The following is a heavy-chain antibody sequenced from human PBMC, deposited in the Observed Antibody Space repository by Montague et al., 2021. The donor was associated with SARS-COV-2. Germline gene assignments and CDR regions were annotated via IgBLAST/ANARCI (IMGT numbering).Heavy chain of an antibody. CDR3: ARGVKSTIRGIITKRTPLPRGNMDV. J-gene: IGHJ6*02. CDR1: GLTFSSYD. V-gene: IGHV3-13*05. Sequence: SLRLSCAASGLTFSSYDFHWVRQGTGKGLEWVSAVDTAGDPSYADSVKGRFTISRENAKNYVYLQLDSLRAGDTAVYYCARGVKSTIRGIITKRTPLPRGNMDVWGQGTAVIVSS. CDR2: VDTAGDP. D-gene: IGHD3-10*01.